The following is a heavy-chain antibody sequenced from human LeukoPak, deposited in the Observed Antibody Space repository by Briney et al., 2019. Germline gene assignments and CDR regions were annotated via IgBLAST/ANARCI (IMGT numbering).Heavy chain of an antibody. CDR3: ARMRSGNVDY. CDR1: GFTFDDYA. D-gene: IGHD3-3*01. V-gene: IGHV3-9*01. Sequence: GGSLRLSCAASGFTFDDYAMHWVRQAPGKGLEWVSGISWNSGSIGYADSVKGRFTISRDNAKNSLYLQMNSLRAEDTALYYCARMRSGNVDYWGQGTLVTVSS. J-gene: IGHJ4*02. CDR2: ISWNSGSI.